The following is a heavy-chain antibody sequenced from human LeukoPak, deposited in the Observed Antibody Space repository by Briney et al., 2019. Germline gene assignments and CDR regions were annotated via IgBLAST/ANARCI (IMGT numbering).Heavy chain of an antibody. V-gene: IGHV1-24*01. J-gene: IGHJ5*02. CDR3: ARDPHTLYSSSWSNWFDP. CDR1: GYTLTGLS. CDR2: FDPEDGET. D-gene: IGHD6-13*01. Sequence: GASVKVSCKVSGYTLTGLSMHWVRQAPGKGLEWMGGFDPEDGETIYAQKFQGRVTMTEDTSTDTAYMELSSLRSEDTAVYYCARDPHTLYSSSWSNWFDPWGQGTLVTVSS.